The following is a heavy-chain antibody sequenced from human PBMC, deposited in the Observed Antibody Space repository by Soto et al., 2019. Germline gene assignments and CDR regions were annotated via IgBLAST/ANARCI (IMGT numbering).Heavy chain of an antibody. D-gene: IGHD5-18*01. V-gene: IGHV4-30-2*01. Sequence: QLQLQESGSGLVKPSQTLSLTCAVSGGSISSGGYSWSWIRQPPGKGLEWIGYIYHSGSTYYNPSLKSRVTISVDRSKNQFSLKLSSVTAADTAVYYCARVRTGYSYGYYDYWGQGTLVTVSS. J-gene: IGHJ4*02. CDR2: IYHSGST. CDR3: ARVRTGYSYGYYDY. CDR1: GGSISSGGYS.